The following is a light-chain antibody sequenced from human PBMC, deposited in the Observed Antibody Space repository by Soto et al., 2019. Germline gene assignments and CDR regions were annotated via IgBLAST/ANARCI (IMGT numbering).Light chain of an antibody. CDR3: QQYTNWHPIT. Sequence: EILLTQSPATLSLSPGERATLSCWASQSVSSSYLAWYQQRPGQAPRLLIYGASTRATGVPARFSGRGSGTEFTLTISSLQYEDFAVYYCQQYTNWHPITFGQGTRLENK. CDR1: QSVSSSY. CDR2: GAS. J-gene: IGKJ5*01. V-gene: IGKV3-15*01.